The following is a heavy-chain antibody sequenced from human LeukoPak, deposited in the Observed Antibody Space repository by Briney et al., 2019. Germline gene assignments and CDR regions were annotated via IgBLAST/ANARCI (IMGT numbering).Heavy chain of an antibody. D-gene: IGHD2/OR15-2a*01. Sequence: QPGGSLRLSCAASGFTFSRDWMHWVRHAPGKGLVWISRINIDVSSTSYADSVKGRFTISRDNAKNTLYLQMNSLRAEDTAVYYCARGSSLSYWGQGTLVTVSS. V-gene: IGHV3-74*01. CDR2: INIDVSST. J-gene: IGHJ4*02. CDR3: ARGSSLSY. CDR1: GFTFSRDW.